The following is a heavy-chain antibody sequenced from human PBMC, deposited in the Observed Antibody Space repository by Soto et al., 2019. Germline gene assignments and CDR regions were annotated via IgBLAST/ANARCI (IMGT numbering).Heavy chain of an antibody. CDR1: GFTFSSYS. Sequence: GSLRLSCAASGFTFSSYSMNWVRQAPGKGLEWVSSISSSSSYIYYADSVKGRFTISRDNAKNSLYLQMNSLRAEDTAVYYCARDTVTTEYYFDYWGQGTLVTVSS. J-gene: IGHJ4*02. CDR2: ISSSSSYI. CDR3: ARDTVTTEYYFDY. V-gene: IGHV3-21*01. D-gene: IGHD4-17*01.